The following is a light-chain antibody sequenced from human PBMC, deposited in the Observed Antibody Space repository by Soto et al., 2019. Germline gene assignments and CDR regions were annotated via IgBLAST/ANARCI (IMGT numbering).Light chain of an antibody. J-gene: IGLJ2*01. Sequence: QSVLTQPPSVSAAPGQKVTISCSGSSSNIGNNYVSWYQQLPGTAPKLLIYDNNKRPSGIPDRFSGSKSGTSATLGITGLQNGDEADYYCGTWDSSLSAVVFGGGTKVTVL. CDR2: DNN. CDR1: SSNIGNNY. CDR3: GTWDSSLSAVV. V-gene: IGLV1-51*01.